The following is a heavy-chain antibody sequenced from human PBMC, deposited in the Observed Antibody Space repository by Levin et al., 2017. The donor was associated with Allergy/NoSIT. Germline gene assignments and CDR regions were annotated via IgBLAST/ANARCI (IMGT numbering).Heavy chain of an antibody. CDR3: ARDLDYGGWFDP. J-gene: IGHJ5*02. CDR2: ISPYNGNT. V-gene: IGHV1-18*01. Sequence: GASVKVSCKASGYTFINYRISWVRQAPGQGLEWMGWISPYNGNTIYAQNLQGRVTMTTDTSTSTAYMELRSLRSDDTAVYYCARDLDYGGWFDPWGQGTLVTVSS. CDR1: GYTFINYR. D-gene: IGHD3/OR15-3a*01.